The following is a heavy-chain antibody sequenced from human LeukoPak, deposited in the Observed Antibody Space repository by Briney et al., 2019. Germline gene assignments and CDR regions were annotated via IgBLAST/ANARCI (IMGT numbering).Heavy chain of an antibody. CDR3: ASEGLAVAGNFLY. V-gene: IGHV4-59*08. CDR1: GGSISSYY. Sequence: PSETLSLTCTVSGGSISSYYWSWIRQPPGKGLEWIGYIYFTGSTNYNPSLKSRVTISVDTSENQFSLNLRSVTAADTAVYYCASEGLAVAGNFLYWGQGALLTVSS. J-gene: IGHJ4*02. CDR2: IYFTGST. D-gene: IGHD6-19*01.